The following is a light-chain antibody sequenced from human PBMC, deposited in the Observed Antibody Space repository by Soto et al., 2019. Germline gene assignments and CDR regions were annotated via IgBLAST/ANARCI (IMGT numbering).Light chain of an antibody. CDR2: AAS. V-gene: IGKV1-27*01. CDR1: QGISNY. Sequence: DIQMTQSPSSLSASVGDRVTITCRASQGISNYVAWYQQKPGKVPKLLIYAASTLQSGVPSRFSGSGSGTDFTLTISSLQPEDVATYSCQKYNSASWTFGQGTKVEIK. J-gene: IGKJ1*01. CDR3: QKYNSASWT.